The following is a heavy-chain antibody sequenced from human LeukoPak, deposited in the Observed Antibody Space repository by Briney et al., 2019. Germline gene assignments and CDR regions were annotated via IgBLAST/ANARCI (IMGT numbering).Heavy chain of an antibody. CDR2: IKQDESEK. CDR1: GFTLSNYW. V-gene: IGHV3-7*03. CDR3: ASVKGSGSSSWYSRYYFDY. Sequence: GGSLRLSCAASGFTLSNYWMSWVRQAPGKGLEWVANIKQDESEKYYVDSVKGRFTISRDNAKNPLYLQMNSLRAEDTAVYYCASVKGSGSSSWYSRYYFDYWGQGTLVTVSS. J-gene: IGHJ4*02. D-gene: IGHD6-13*01.